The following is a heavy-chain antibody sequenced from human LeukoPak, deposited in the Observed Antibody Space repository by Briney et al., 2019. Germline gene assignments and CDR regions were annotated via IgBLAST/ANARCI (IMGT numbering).Heavy chain of an antibody. CDR2: IYHSGTTYSGST. D-gene: IGHD5-18*01. CDR1: GASMSNYY. V-gene: IGHV4-39*07. Sequence: ASETLSLTCTASGASMSNYYWVWIRQPPGKGLEWIGSIYHSGTTYSGSTYYNPSLKSRVTISLDTSKNQFSLKVGSMTAADTAVYYCARAGGYGLIDYWGQGTMVTVSS. J-gene: IGHJ4*02. CDR3: ARAGGYGLIDY.